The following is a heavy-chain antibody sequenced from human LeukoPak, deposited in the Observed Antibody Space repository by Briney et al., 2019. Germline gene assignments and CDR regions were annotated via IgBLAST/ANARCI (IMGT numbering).Heavy chain of an antibody. J-gene: IGHJ4*02. CDR3: ARAPYGSGSYLDY. V-gene: IGHV3-23*01. D-gene: IGHD3-10*01. Sequence: GSLRLSCAASGFTFSSYAMSWVRQAPGKGLEWVSAISGSGGSTYYADSVKGRFTISRDNSKNTLYLQMNSLRAEDTAVYYCARAPYGSGSYLDYWGQGTLVTVSS. CDR1: GFTFSSYA. CDR2: ISGSGGST.